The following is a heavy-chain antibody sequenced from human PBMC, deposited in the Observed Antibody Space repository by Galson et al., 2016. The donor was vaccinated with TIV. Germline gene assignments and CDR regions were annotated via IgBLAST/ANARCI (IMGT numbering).Heavy chain of an antibody. Sequence: SVKVSCKASGYTFTGYYMHWVRQAPGQGLEWMGWIIPNTGGTNYAQRFPGRVTMTRDTSISTVYMELSRLRPDDTAVYYCARDDVGFDTWGQGTLVTVSS. CDR1: GYTFTGYY. CDR3: ARDDVGFDT. V-gene: IGHV1-2*02. J-gene: IGHJ4*02. CDR2: IIPNTGGT.